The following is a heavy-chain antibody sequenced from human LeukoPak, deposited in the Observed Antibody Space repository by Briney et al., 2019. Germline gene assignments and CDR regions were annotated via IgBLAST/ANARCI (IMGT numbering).Heavy chain of an antibody. CDR3: AKTVGYSYGKSPIDY. CDR2: ISGSGGST. D-gene: IGHD5-18*01. V-gene: IGHV3-23*01. CDR1: GFTFSSYA. Sequence: PGGSLRLSCAASGFTFSSYAMSWVRQAPGKGLERVSAISGSGGSTYYADSVKGRFTISRDNSKNTLYLQMNSLRAEDTAVYYCAKTVGYSYGKSPIDYWGQGTLVTVSS. J-gene: IGHJ4*02.